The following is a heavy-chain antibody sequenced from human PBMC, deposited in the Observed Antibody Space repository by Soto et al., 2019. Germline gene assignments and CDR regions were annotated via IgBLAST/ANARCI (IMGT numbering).Heavy chain of an antibody. J-gene: IGHJ5*02. CDR2: IYYSGST. D-gene: IGHD2-2*01. V-gene: IGHV4-59*08. CDR3: ARGGYCSSTSCYRSHWFDP. Sequence: PSETLSLTCTVSGGSISSYYWSWIRQPPGKGLEWIGYIYYSGSTNYNPSLKSRVTISVDTSKNQFSLKLSSVTAADTAVYYCARGGYCSSTSCYRSHWFDPWGQGTLVTVSS. CDR1: GGSISSYY.